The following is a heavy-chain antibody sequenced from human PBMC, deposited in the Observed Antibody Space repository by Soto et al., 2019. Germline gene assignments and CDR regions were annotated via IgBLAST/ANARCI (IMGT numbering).Heavy chain of an antibody. CDR3: ARRTIEVYGVTTDYFDY. Sequence: QLQLQESGPGLVKPSETLSLTCTVSGGSISSSSYYWGWIRQPPGKGLEWIGSIYYSGSTHYNQSLKSRVTISVDTSKNQFSLKLSSVTAADTAVYYCARRTIEVYGVTTDYFDYWGQGTLVTVSS. D-gene: IGHD4-17*01. CDR2: IYYSGST. J-gene: IGHJ4*02. V-gene: IGHV4-39*01. CDR1: GGSISSSSYY.